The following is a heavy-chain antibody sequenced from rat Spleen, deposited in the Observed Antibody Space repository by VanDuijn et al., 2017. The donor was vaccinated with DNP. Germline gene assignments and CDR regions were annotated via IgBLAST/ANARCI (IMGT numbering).Heavy chain of an antibody. J-gene: IGHJ2*01. CDR2: IGPNGNIV. V-gene: IGHV5-31*01. CDR3: ARDQGF. D-gene: IGHD1-11*01. CDR1: GFTFSGYW. Sequence: EVQLVESGGDLVQPGRSLKLSCVASGFTFSGYWMFWIRQAPGRGLEWVASIGPNGNIVYYRDSVKGRFTISRDNAKNTLYLQMESLRPEDTATYHCARDQGFWGQGVMVTVSS.